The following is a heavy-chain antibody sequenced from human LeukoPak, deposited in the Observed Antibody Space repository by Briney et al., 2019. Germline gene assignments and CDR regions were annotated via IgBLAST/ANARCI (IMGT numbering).Heavy chain of an antibody. Sequence: GASVKVSCKASGYTFTGYYMHWVRQARGQGLEWMGRINPSGGSTSYAQKFQGRVTMTRDTSTSTVYMELSSLRSEDTAVYYCARRNLYGSDYLDFFDYWGQGTLVTVSS. D-gene: IGHD2-8*02. CDR3: ARRNLYGSDYLDFFDY. J-gene: IGHJ4*02. V-gene: IGHV1-46*01. CDR2: INPSGGST. CDR1: GYTFTGYY.